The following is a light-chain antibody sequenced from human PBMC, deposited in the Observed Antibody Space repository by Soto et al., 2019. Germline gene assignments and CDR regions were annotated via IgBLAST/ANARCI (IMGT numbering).Light chain of an antibody. CDR3: QKYDNAPLT. Sequence: DIQMTQAPSSLSASVGDRVTITCRARQDISTDLAWYQQKPGKVPKLLISAAYTLQSGVPPRFSGSGSGTDFTLTISSLQPEDVATYYCQKYDNAPLTFGGGTKVEI. CDR1: QDISTD. V-gene: IGKV1-27*01. CDR2: AAY. J-gene: IGKJ4*01.